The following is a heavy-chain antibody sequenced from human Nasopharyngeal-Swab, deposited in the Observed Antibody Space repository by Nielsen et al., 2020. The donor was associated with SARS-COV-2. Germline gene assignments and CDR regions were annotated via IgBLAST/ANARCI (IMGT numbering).Heavy chain of an antibody. J-gene: IGHJ4*02. CDR2: ISYDGSNK. Sequence: GGSLRLSCAASGFTFSSYGMHWVRQAPGKGLEWVAVISYDGSNKYYADSVKGRFIISRDNSKNTLYLQMNSLRAEDTAVYYCAKDYYDSSGYYFAYWGQGTLVTVSS. V-gene: IGHV3-30*18. D-gene: IGHD3-22*01. CDR3: AKDYYDSSGYYFAY. CDR1: GFTFSSYG.